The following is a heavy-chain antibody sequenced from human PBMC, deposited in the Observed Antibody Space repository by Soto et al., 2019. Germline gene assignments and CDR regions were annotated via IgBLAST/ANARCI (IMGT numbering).Heavy chain of an antibody. D-gene: IGHD2-15*01. CDR2: IDPSGSYT. J-gene: IGHJ6*02. V-gene: IGHV5-10-1*01. CDR1: GYSFTSYW. CDR3: ASPSARGYCSGGSCRNYYYYYGMDV. Sequence: GESLKISCKGSGYSFTSYWISWVRQMPGKGLEWMGRIDPSGSYTNYSPSFQGHVTISADKSISTAYLQWSSLKASDTAMYYCASPSARGYCSGGSCRNYYYYYGMDVWGQGTTVTVSS.